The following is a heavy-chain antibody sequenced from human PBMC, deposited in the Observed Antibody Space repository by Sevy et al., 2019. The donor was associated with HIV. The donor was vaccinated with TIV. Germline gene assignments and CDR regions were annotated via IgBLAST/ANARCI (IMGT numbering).Heavy chain of an antibody. J-gene: IGHJ4*02. CDR1: GYTFTDYY. CDR2: INPKSGGT. V-gene: IGHV1-2*06. CDR3: ARYSSSTSCYAPPFDY. D-gene: IGHD2-2*01. Sequence: ASVKVSCKASGYTFTDYYMHWVRQAPGQGLEWMGRINPKSGGTNYAQKFQGRVTMTRDTSISTAYMELSRLRSDDTAVYYCARYSSSTSCYAPPFDYWGQGTLVTVSS.